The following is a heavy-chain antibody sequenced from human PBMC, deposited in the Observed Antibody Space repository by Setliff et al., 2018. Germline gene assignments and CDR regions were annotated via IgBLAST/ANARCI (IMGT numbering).Heavy chain of an antibody. D-gene: IGHD2-15*01. CDR2: INHSGST. CDR1: GGSFSGYY. Sequence: SETLSLTCAVYGGSFSGYYWSWIRQPPGKGLEWIGEINHSGSTNYNPSLKSRVTISVDTSKNQFSLKLSSVTAADTAVYYCARGRRGIVVAVAATPPSYYFDYWGQGTLVTVSS. V-gene: IGHV4-34*01. CDR3: ARGRRGIVVAVAATPPSYYFDY. J-gene: IGHJ4*02.